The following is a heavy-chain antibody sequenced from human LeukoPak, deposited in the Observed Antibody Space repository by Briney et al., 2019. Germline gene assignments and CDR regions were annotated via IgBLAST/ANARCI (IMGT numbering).Heavy chain of an antibody. CDR2: INHSGST. CDR1: GGSFSGYY. CDR3: ARGNGWYRYLDY. D-gene: IGHD6-19*01. J-gene: IGHJ4*02. V-gene: IGHV4-34*01. Sequence: SETLSLTCAVYGGSFSGYYWSWIRQPPGKGLEWIGEINHSGSTNYNPSLKSRVTISVDTSKNQFSLKLSSVTAADTAVYYCARGNGWYRYLDYWGQGTLVTVSS.